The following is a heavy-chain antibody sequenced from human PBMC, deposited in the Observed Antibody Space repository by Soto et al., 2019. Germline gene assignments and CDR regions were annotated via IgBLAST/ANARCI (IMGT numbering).Heavy chain of an antibody. J-gene: IGHJ4*02. CDR1: GFTFSTYW. Sequence: EVQLVESGGGLVQPGGSLRLSCAASGFTFSTYWMHWVHQAAGKGLVWVSRINTDGSSTSYADSVKGRFTISRDNAKNTLYLQMNSLRAEDTAVYYCARVGGRSSLGSDSWGQGTLVTVSS. CDR2: INTDGSST. V-gene: IGHV3-74*01. CDR3: ARVGGRSSLGSDS.